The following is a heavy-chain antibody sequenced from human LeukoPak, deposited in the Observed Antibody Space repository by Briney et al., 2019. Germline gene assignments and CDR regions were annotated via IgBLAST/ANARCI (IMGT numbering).Heavy chain of an antibody. J-gene: IGHJ4*02. CDR3: ARDIARYYYGSGSYFRFDC. CDR1: GYTFTSYG. Sequence: ASVKVSCKASGYTFTSYGISWVRQAPGQGLEWMGWISAYNGDTNYAQNPQGRVTLTTDTSTSTAYMELRSLRSDDTAVYYCARDIARYYYGSGSYFRFDCWGQGTLVTVSS. D-gene: IGHD3-10*01. V-gene: IGHV1-18*01. CDR2: ISAYNGDT.